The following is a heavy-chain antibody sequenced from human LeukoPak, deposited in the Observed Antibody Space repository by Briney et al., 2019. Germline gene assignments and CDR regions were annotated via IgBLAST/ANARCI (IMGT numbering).Heavy chain of an antibody. CDR3: AKDMDVGDYSSGDYFDY. V-gene: IGHV3-30*02. J-gene: IGHJ4*02. Sequence: GGSLRLSCAASGFTLSRHGMHWVRQAPGKGLEWVAFIRYDGTNKYYADSVKGRFTISRDNSKNTLYLQMNSLRAEDTAVYYCAKDMDVGDYSSGDYFDYCGQGTLVTVSS. CDR2: IRYDGTNK. D-gene: IGHD3-10*01. CDR1: GFTLSRHG.